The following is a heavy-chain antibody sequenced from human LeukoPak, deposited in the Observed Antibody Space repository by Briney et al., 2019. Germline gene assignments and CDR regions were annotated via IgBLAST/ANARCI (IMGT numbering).Heavy chain of an antibody. CDR2: IIPIFGIA. CDR3: AAAAAGTPYFDY. Sequence: ASVKVSCKASGGTFSSYAISWVRQALGQGLEWMGRIIPIFGIANYAQKFQGRVTITADKSTSTAYMELSSLRSEDTAVYYCAAAAAGTPYFDYWGQGTLVTVSS. D-gene: IGHD6-13*01. CDR1: GGTFSSYA. V-gene: IGHV1-69*04. J-gene: IGHJ4*02.